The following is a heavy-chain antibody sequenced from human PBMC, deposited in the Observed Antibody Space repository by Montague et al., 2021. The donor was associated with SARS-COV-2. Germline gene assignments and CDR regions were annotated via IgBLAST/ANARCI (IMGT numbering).Heavy chain of an antibody. CDR2: TYYRSKWYN. J-gene: IGHJ6*02. CDR3: AREQQWLGAAYYYYGMDV. D-gene: IGHD6-19*01. CDR1: GDSVSSNSAA. V-gene: IGHV6-1*01. Sequence: CAISGDSVSSNSAAWNWIRQSPSRGLEWLGRTYYRSKWYNDYALXVKSRITINPDTSKNQFSLQLNSVTPEDTAVYYCAREQQWLGAAYYYYGMDVWGQGTMVTVSS.